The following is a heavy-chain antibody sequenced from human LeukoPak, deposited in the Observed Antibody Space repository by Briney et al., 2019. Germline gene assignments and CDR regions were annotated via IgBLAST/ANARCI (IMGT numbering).Heavy chain of an antibody. CDR1: GFTFSSFD. Sequence: PGGSLRLSCAASGFTFSSFDMSWVRQAPGKGLEWVSSISGSGVYKYYTDSVKGRFTISRDNSKNTLYVQMNSLRAEDTAVYYCAKVSCTGGTCSSFDYWGQGTLATVSS. D-gene: IGHD2-8*02. CDR3: AKVSCTGGTCSSFDY. V-gene: IGHV3-23*01. CDR2: ISGSGVYK. J-gene: IGHJ4*02.